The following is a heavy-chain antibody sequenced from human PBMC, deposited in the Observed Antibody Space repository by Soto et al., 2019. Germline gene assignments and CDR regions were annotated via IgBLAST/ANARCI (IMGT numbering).Heavy chain of an antibody. J-gene: IGHJ4*02. Sequence: EVQLVESGGGLVQPGGSLRLSCAASGFTFSDYWVSWVRQAPGKGLEWVANIKQDGSERYYVDSVRGRFTISRDNAKNSLYLHMNSLRAGDTAVYYCARPSGYFDYYFDYWGQGTLVTV. CDR3: ARPSGYFDYYFDY. CDR2: IKQDGSER. D-gene: IGHD3-22*01. CDR1: GFTFSDYW. V-gene: IGHV3-7*01.